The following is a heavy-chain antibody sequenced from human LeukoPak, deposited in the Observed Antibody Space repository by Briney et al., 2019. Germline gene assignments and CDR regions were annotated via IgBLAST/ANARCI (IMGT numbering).Heavy chain of an antibody. CDR3: ARVEHYDILTGYYTGYYYYGMDV. CDR2: IIPIFGTA. V-gene: IGHV1-69*13. CDR1: GGTFSSYA. Sequence: ASVKVSCKASGGTFSSYAISWVRQAPGQGLEWMGGIIPIFGTANYAQKFQGRVTITADESTSTAYMELSSLRSEDTAVYYCARVEHYDILTGYYTGYYYYGMDVWGKGTTVTVSS. D-gene: IGHD3-9*01. J-gene: IGHJ6*04.